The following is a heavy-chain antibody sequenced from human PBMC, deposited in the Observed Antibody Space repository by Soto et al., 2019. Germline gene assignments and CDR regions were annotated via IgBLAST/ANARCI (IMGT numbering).Heavy chain of an antibody. V-gene: IGHV3-9*01. CDR2: INWNSGFI. J-gene: IGHJ4*02. D-gene: IGHD4-17*01. Sequence: EVQLVESGGGLVQPGRSLRLSCAAAGFTFNDYAMHWVRQAPGKGLEWVSGINWNSGFIVYSDSVKGRFTISRENAKNSLYLQMNSLRPEDTALYFCAKDMGYGDFSLVAGFDYWALGTLVTVSS. CDR3: AKDMGYGDFSLVAGFDY. CDR1: GFTFNDYA.